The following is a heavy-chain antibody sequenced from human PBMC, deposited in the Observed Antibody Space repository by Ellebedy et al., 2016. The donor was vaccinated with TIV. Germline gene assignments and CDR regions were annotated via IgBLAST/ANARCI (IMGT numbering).Heavy chain of an antibody. CDR2: ISWHSGTI. D-gene: IGHD6-13*01. V-gene: IGHV3-9*01. CDR3: AADMRTRGPAAPHS. CDR1: GFMFADYA. J-gene: IGHJ4*02. Sequence: PGGSLRLSCAASGFMFADYAMHWVRQAPGKGLEWVAGISWHSGTIGYADSVNGRFTISRANAKNFLYLQMNSLRGEDTGVYYCAADMRTRGPAAPHSWGQGTLVTVSS.